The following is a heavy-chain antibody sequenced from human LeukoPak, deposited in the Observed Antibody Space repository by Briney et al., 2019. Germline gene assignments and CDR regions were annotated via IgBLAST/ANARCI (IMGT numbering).Heavy chain of an antibody. CDR2: MNPNSGNT. D-gene: IGHD5-12*01. V-gene: IGHV1-8*03. Sequence: ASVKVSCKASGYTFTSYDINWVRQATGQGLEWMGWMNPNSGNTGYAQKFQGRVTITRNTSISTAYMELSSLRSEDTAVYYCARSGIVATIALDYWGQGTLVTVSS. J-gene: IGHJ4*02. CDR1: GYTFTSYD. CDR3: ARSGIVATIALDY.